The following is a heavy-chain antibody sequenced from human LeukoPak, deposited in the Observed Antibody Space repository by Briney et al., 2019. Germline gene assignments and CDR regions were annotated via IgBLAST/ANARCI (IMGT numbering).Heavy chain of an antibody. CDR1: GGSIRSSYYY. Sequence: SETLSLTCTVSGGSIRSSYYYWGWIRQPPGKGLEWIGSIYDSGSTYYNPSLKSRVTISVDRSKNQFSLKLSSVTAADTAVYYCARGLRHAFDIWGQGTMVTVSS. D-gene: IGHD4-17*01. CDR2: IYDSGST. CDR3: ARGLRHAFDI. J-gene: IGHJ3*02. V-gene: IGHV4-39*07.